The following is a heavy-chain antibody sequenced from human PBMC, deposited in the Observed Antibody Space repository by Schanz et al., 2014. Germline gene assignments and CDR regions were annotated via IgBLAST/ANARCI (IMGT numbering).Heavy chain of an antibody. D-gene: IGHD5-12*01. CDR2: INPNSGGT. Sequence: QVQLVQSGAEVKKPGSSVTVSCKASGGPFTSYAFSWVRQAPGQGLEWMGRINPNSGGTNYAQKFQGRVTMTRDTSISTAYMEMSRLISDDTAVYYCARARYTGYDCSGYWGQGTLLIVSS. CDR1: GGPFTSYA. J-gene: IGHJ4*02. CDR3: ARARYTGYDCSGY. V-gene: IGHV1-2*02.